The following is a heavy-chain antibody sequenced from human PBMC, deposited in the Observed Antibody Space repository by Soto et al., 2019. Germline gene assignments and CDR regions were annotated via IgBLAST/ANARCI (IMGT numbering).Heavy chain of an antibody. CDR2: INHSGST. J-gene: IGHJ4*02. CDR3: ARRRRVYYYGSGSYPYYFDY. D-gene: IGHD3-10*01. CDR1: GGSFSGYY. V-gene: IGHV4-34*01. Sequence: PSETLSLTCAVYGGSFSGYYWSWIRQPPGKGLEWIGEINHSGSTNYNPSLKSRVTISVDTSKNQFSLKLSSVTAADTAVYYCARRRRVYYYGSGSYPYYFDYWGQRTLVTV.